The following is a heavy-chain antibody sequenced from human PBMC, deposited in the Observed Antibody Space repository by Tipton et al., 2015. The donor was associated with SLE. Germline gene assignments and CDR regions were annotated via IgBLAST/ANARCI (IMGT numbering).Heavy chain of an antibody. CDR2: IWYDGNNK. D-gene: IGHD3-16*01. CDR1: GFTFSDYG. V-gene: IGHV3-33*01. J-gene: IGHJ3*02. CDR3: VIRPWAFDI. Sequence: QLVQSGGGVVQPGRSLRLSCAASGFTFSDYGMHWVRQAPGKGLEWVAVIWYDGNNKYYADSVKGRFTISRDNSKNTLFLQMNSLRAEDTAVYYCVIRPWAFDIWGQGTMVTVSS.